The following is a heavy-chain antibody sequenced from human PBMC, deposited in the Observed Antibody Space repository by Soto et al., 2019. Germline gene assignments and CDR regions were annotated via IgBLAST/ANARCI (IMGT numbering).Heavy chain of an antibody. CDR1: GYTFTSYA. Sequence: ASVKVSCKASGYTFTSYAMHWVRQAPGQRLEWMGWINAGNGNTKYSQKFQGWVTMTRDTSISTAYMELSRLRSDDTAVYYCARGLKEIQKMDVWGKGTTVTVSS. J-gene: IGHJ6*04. CDR3: ARGLKEIQKMDV. CDR2: INAGNGNT. V-gene: IGHV1-3*01. D-gene: IGHD3-16*01.